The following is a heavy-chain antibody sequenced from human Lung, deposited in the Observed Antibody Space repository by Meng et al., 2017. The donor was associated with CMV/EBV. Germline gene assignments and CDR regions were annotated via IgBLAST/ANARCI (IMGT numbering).Heavy chain of an antibody. CDR1: FTFTSHA. J-gene: IGHJ4*02. D-gene: IGHD3-10*01. Sequence: FTFTSHAMHWVRQAPGKGLEWVAVISYDGSVKYYADSLQGRFTVSRDNSKKTLYLQMNSLRPEDTAMYYCAKAAEFLWFGEGKNYLDYWGQGTLVTVSS. CDR3: AKAAEFLWFGEGKNYLDY. V-gene: IGHV3-30*18. CDR2: ISYDGSVK.